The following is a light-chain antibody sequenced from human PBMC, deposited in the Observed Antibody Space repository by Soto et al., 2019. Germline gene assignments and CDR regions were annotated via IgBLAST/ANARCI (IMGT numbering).Light chain of an antibody. CDR1: ETINNY. CDR2: AAS. CDR3: QQSYTTPWT. J-gene: IGKJ1*01. V-gene: IGKV1-39*01. Sequence: DIRMTQSPSSLSVSVGDGVTITCRASETINNYLNWYQQKPGRAPELLIHAASTLQSGVPSRFSGSGSGTDFALTISSLQPEDFATYSCQQSYTTPWTFGRGNRVES.